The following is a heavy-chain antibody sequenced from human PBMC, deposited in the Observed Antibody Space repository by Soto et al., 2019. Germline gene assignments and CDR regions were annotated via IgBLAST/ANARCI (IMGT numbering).Heavy chain of an antibody. Sequence: GGSLRLSCAASGFTFSSYWMDWVRQAPGKGLEWVANINQDGSEKNYVDSVKGRFTISRDNAKNSLYLQMSSLTAEDSALYYCSRSLDYWGQGTLVTVYS. CDR1: GFTFSSYW. CDR3: SRSLDY. J-gene: IGHJ4*02. V-gene: IGHV3-7*01. CDR2: INQDGSEK.